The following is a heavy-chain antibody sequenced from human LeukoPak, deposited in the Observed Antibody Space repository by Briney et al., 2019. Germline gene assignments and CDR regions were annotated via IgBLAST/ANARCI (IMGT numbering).Heavy chain of an antibody. Sequence: ASVKVSCKASGGTFSSYAISWVRQAPGQGLEWMGGIIPIFGTANYAQKFQGRVTITADKSTNTAYMELSSLRSEDTAVYYCARVSSGDAFDIWGQGTMVTVSS. D-gene: IGHD6-19*01. CDR2: IIPIFGTA. CDR3: ARVSSGDAFDI. J-gene: IGHJ3*02. V-gene: IGHV1-69*06. CDR1: GGTFSSYA.